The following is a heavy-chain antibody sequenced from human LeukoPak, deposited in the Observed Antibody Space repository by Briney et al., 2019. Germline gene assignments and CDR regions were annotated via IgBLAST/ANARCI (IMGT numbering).Heavy chain of an antibody. CDR1: GGSINSGGNH. CDR2: IHYRGST. V-gene: IGHV4-31*03. Sequence: PSETLSLTCTVSGGSINSGGNHWTWIRQHPEKGLEWIGYIHYRGSTNYNPSLESRVSISVDMSKKSFSLELTSVTAADTAVYYCARGGPDSSGYAWFDPWGQGTLVTVSS. CDR3: ARGGPDSSGYAWFDP. J-gene: IGHJ5*02. D-gene: IGHD3-22*01.